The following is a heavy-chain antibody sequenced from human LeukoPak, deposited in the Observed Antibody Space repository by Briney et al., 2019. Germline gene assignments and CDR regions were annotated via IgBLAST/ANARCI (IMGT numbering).Heavy chain of an antibody. Sequence: SETLSLTCTVSGGSISSYYWSWIRQPPGKGLEWIGYIYYSGSTNYNPSLKSRVTISVDTSKNQFSLKLSSVTAADTAVYYCASFCYYDSSGFDYWGQGTLVTVSS. D-gene: IGHD3-22*01. CDR2: IYYSGST. V-gene: IGHV4-59*01. CDR3: ASFCYYDSSGFDY. CDR1: GGSISSYY. J-gene: IGHJ4*02.